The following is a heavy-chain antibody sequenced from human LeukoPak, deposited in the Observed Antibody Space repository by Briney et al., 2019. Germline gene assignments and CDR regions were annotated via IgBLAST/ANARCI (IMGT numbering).Heavy chain of an antibody. CDR3: ARGPGLGYPYYFDY. J-gene: IGHJ4*02. Sequence: SETLSLTCTVSGGSISSYYWSWIRQPPGKGLEWIGYIYNSVNTNYKPSLKSRVAISVDTSKNQFSLKLSSVTAADTAVYYCARGPGLGYPYYFDYWGQGTLVTVSS. CDR1: GGSISSYY. D-gene: IGHD5-18*01. V-gene: IGHV4-59*01. CDR2: IYNSVNT.